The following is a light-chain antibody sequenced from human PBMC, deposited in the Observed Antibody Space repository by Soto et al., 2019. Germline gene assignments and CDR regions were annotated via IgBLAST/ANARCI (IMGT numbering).Light chain of an antibody. Sequence: DIPMTQSPSPLSSSVRDRATLTFLASQSISDHLNWYQVKPRKAPKILIYGASRLQSGVPSRFSGSGSGTDFTLTISSLQPEDFATYYCQQSYSTPSITFGQGTRLEIK. J-gene: IGKJ5*01. CDR1: QSISDH. CDR2: GAS. CDR3: QQSYSTPSIT. V-gene: IGKV1-39*01.